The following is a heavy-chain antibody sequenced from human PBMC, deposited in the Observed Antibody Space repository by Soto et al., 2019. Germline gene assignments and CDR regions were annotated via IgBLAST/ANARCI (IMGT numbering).Heavy chain of an antibody. Sequence: GGSLRLSCAASGFNFSDHDMNWVCQAPGKGLEWLSYISGSSRYTNFADSVKGRFTISRDNAKNSLYLQMNSLRVEDTAVYYCTRHISGWHYYDFWGQGTPVTVSS. CDR2: ISGSSRYT. D-gene: IGHD6-19*01. J-gene: IGHJ4*02. CDR3: TRHISGWHYYDF. CDR1: GFNFSDHD. V-gene: IGHV3-11*06.